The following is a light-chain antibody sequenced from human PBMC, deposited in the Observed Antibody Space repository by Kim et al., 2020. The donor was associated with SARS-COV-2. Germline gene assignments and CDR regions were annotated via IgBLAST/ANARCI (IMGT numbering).Light chain of an antibody. J-gene: IGLJ2*01. CDR3: CSYVVSRIFAV. CDR2: EVS. V-gene: IGLV2-23*02. CDR1: SSDVGSYNL. Sequence: QSITITGTGSSSDVGSYNLVSWYQQHPGKAPKLVIYEVSERPSGVSNRFTGSKAGNTASLTISGLQAEDEAVYYCCSYVVSRIFAVFGGGTQLTVL.